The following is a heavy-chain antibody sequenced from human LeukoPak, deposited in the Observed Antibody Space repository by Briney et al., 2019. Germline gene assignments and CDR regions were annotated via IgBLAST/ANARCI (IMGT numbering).Heavy chain of an antibody. CDR3: AREYSSSWYVRGAYFDY. CDR2: IIPIFGTA. Sequence: SVKVSCKASGGTFSSYAISWVRQAPGQGLEWMGGIIPIFGTANYAQKFQGRVTITADKSTSTAYMELSSVTAADTAVYYCAREYSSSWYVRGAYFDYWGQGTLVTVSS. V-gene: IGHV1-69*06. D-gene: IGHD6-13*01. J-gene: IGHJ4*02. CDR1: GGTFSSYA.